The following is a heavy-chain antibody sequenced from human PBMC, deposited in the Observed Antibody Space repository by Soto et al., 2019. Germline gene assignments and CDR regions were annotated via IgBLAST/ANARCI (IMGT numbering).Heavy chain of an antibody. Sequence: QLQLQESGSGLVTPSQTLSLTCAVSGGSISSGGDSWNCIRQPPGKGLEWIGNIYHSGSTYYNASLKSRVTISVDRSKNQFSLKLSSVTAADTAVYYCGRGDYANAFDIWGHVTMVTVSS. J-gene: IGHJ3*02. D-gene: IGHD4-17*01. CDR3: GRGDYANAFDI. CDR2: IYHSGST. CDR1: GGSISSGGDS. V-gene: IGHV4-30-2*01.